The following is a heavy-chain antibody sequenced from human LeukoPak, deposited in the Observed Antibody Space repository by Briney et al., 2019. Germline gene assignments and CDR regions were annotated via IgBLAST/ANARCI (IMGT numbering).Heavy chain of an antibody. V-gene: IGHV4-39*07. Sequence: SETLSLTCTVSGGSINTPNYYWSWIRQPPGKGLEWIGEINHSGSTNYNPSLKSRVTISVDTSKNQFSLKLSSVTAADTAVYYYARVDNGGSPFDYWGQGTLVTVSS. CDR2: INHSGST. D-gene: IGHD2-15*01. J-gene: IGHJ4*02. CDR1: GGSINTPNYY. CDR3: ARVDNGGSPFDY.